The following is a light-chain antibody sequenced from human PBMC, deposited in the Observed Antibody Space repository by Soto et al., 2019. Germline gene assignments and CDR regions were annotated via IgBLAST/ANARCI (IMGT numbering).Light chain of an antibody. J-gene: IGKJ1*01. CDR2: GAS. CDR1: QSVSSN. Sequence: EIVMTQSPATLYVSPGERATLSCMASQSVSSNLAWYQQKPGQAPRLLIYGASTRATGIPARFSGSGSGTEFTLTISSLQSEDFAVYYCQQYNNWPRGTFGQGTKVDIK. V-gene: IGKV3-15*01. CDR3: QQYNNWPRGT.